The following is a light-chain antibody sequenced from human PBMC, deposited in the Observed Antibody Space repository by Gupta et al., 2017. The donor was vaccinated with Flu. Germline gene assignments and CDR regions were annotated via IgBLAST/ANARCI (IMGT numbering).Light chain of an antibody. CDR2: SNN. CDR3: AAWDDSLNGLV. CDR1: RSNIGSNT. V-gene: IGLV1-44*01. J-gene: IGLJ3*02. Sequence: QSVLTPPPSASGTPGPRVTISCSGSRSNIGSNTASWYQQLPGTAPKLLIDSNNQRPSGVPDRFAGSKSGTSASPAIRGLQSEDEADYYGAAWDDSLNGLVFGGGTKLTVL.